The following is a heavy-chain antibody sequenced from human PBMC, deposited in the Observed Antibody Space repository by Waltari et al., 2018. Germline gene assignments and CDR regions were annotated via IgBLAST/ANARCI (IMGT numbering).Heavy chain of an antibody. V-gene: IGHV3-7*01. CDR3: ASGPLADF. CDR1: GFTFSKFW. Sequence: EVQLVESGGDLVQPGGSLRLSCAGSGFTFSKFWMHWVRQAPGKGLEWVANIKQDGGEKNYVEAVKGRFTVSRDNAKNSLYLERNSLRVEDTAVYYCASGPLADFWGQGTLVTVSS. J-gene: IGHJ4*02. CDR2: IKQDGGEK.